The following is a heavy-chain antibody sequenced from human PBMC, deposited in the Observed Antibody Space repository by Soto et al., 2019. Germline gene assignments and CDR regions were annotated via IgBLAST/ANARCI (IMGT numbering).Heavy chain of an antibody. J-gene: IGHJ4*02. CDR1: GYTFTNYY. D-gene: IGHD3-16*01. V-gene: IGHV1-46*01. CDR3: AACGKRLFDY. Sequence: ASVKVSCKASGYTFTNYYMSWVRQAPGQGLEWMGIINPSGGSTRYAQKFQGRVTMTRDTSTSTVYMELSSLRSEDTAVYYCAACGKRLFDYWGQGTLVTVSS. CDR2: INPSGGST.